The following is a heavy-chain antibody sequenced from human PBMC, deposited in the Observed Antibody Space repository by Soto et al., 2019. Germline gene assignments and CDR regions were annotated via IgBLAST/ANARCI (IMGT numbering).Heavy chain of an antibody. V-gene: IGHV4-34*01. CDR1: GGSFSGYY. D-gene: IGHD3-16*02. CDR3: ARKYYDYIWGSYRLGYFDD. CDR2: INHSGST. Sequence: SETLSLTCAVYGGSFSGYYWSWIRQPPGKGLEWIGEINHSGSTNYNPSLKSRVTISVDTSKNQFSLKLSSVTAADTAVYYCARKYYDYIWGSYRLGYFDDWGQGTLVTVSS. J-gene: IGHJ4*02.